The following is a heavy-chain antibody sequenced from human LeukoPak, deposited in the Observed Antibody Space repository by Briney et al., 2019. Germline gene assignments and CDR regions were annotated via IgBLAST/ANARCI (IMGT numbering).Heavy chain of an antibody. V-gene: IGHV1-46*01. J-gene: IGHJ4*02. CDR3: ARDGSAEGFDY. CDR2: INPSSGST. D-gene: IGHD5-12*01. CDR1: GYTFTSYY. Sequence: GASVKVSCKTSGYTFTSYYMHWVRQAPGQGLEWMGIINPSSGSTSYAQKIQGRVTMTRDMSTSTVYMQLSSLTSEDTAVYYCARDGSAEGFDYWGQGTLVTVSS.